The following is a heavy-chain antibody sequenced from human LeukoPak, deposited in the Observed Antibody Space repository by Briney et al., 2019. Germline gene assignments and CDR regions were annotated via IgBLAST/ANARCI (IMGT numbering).Heavy chain of an antibody. V-gene: IGHV3-23*01. CDR3: AILTGQFGSFDI. CDR2: ISGSGGST. J-gene: IGHJ3*02. Sequence: GGSLRLSCAASGFTFSSYGMSWVRQAPGKGLEWVSAISGSGGSTYYADSVKGRFTISRDNSKNTLYLQMNSLRAEDTAVYYCAILTGQFGSFDIWGQGTMVTFSS. CDR1: GFTFSSYG. D-gene: IGHD7-27*01.